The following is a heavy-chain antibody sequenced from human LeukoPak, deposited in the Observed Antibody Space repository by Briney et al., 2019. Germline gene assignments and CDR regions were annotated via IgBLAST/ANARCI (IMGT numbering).Heavy chain of an antibody. CDR2: IYYSAST. CDR1: GGSMRSYY. CDR3: ARVPNGFGAFDI. Sequence: PSETLSLTCTVSGGSMRSYYWVWIRQPPGKGLEWIGYIYYSASTDYNPSLKSRVTISVDTSKNQFSLKMSSVTAADTAVYYCARVPNGFGAFDIWGPGTMVTVSS. V-gene: IGHV4-59*01. D-gene: IGHD2-8*01. J-gene: IGHJ3*02.